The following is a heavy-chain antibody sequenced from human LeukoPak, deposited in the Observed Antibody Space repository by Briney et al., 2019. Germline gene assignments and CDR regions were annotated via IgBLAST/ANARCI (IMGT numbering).Heavy chain of an antibody. Sequence: GESLKISCKGSGYSFTSYWIGWVRQMPGKGLEWMGIIYPGDSDTRYSPSFQGQVTISADKSISTAYLQWSSLKASDTAMYYCARRALGIAAAGEFDPWGQGTLVTVSS. CDR3: ARRALGIAAAGEFDP. V-gene: IGHV5-51*01. CDR2: IYPGDSDT. D-gene: IGHD6-13*01. CDR1: GYSFTSYW. J-gene: IGHJ5*02.